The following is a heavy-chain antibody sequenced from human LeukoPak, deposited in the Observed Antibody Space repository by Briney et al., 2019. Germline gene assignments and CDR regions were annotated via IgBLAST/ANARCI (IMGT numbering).Heavy chain of an antibody. Sequence: PGGSLRLSCAASGFTFSNAWMSWVRQAPGKGLEWVGRIKSKTDGGTTDYAAPVKGRFTLSRDDSKNTLYLQMSSLRAEDTAVYYCVKGHLVWELGDYFDYWGQGTLVTVSS. CDR2: IKSKTDGGTT. CDR1: GFTFSNAW. V-gene: IGHV3-15*05. J-gene: IGHJ4*02. D-gene: IGHD1-26*01. CDR3: VKGHLVWELGDYFDY.